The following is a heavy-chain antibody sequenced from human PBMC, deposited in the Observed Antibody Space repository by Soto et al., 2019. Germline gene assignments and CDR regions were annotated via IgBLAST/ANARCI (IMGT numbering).Heavy chain of an antibody. J-gene: IGHJ6*03. CDR1: GGTYSSYA. D-gene: IGHD3-10*01. Sequence: ASVKVSCKASGGTYSSYAISWVRQAPGQGLEWMGGIIPIFGTANYAQKFQGRVTITADESTSTAYMELSSLRSEDTAVYYCARGTGGPDRFGELSNYYYYMDVWGKGTTVTVSS. V-gene: IGHV1-69*13. CDR3: ARGTGGPDRFGELSNYYYYMDV. CDR2: IIPIFGTA.